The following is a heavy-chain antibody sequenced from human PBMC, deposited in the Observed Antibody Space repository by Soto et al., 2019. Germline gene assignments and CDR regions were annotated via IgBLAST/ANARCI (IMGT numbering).Heavy chain of an antibody. J-gene: IGHJ4*02. CDR2: IYYSGST. CDR1: GGSISSYY. Sequence: QVQLQESGPGLVKPSETLSLTCTVSGGSISSYYWSWIRQPPGKGLEWIGYIYYSGSTNYNPSLKSRVTISVDTSKHQFSLKLSSVTAADTAVYYCARHASAAGTAGYFDYWGQGTLVTVSS. D-gene: IGHD6-13*01. CDR3: ARHASAAGTAGYFDY. V-gene: IGHV4-59*08.